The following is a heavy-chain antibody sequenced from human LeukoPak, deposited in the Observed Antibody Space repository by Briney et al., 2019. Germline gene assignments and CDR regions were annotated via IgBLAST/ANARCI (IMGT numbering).Heavy chain of an antibody. D-gene: IGHD1-26*01. V-gene: IGHV4-34*01. CDR1: VGSFSGYY. Sequence: SETLSLTCAVYVGSFSGYYWTWIRQPPGKGLEWIGEINHSGSTNYNPSLKSRVTISVDTSKNQFSLKLTSVTAADTAVYYCARPPGNSGRNDGPSGLDYGGQGPWVPVPS. J-gene: IGHJ4*02. CDR2: INHSGST. CDR3: ARPPGNSGRNDGPSGLDY.